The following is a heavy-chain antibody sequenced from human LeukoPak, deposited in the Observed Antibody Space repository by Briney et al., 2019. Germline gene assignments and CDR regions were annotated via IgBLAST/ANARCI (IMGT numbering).Heavy chain of an antibody. D-gene: IGHD4-17*01. CDR3: TITTVTINAFDP. Sequence: GGSLRLSCAASGFTFRSYEMYWVRQAPGKGLEWLSYISSSGSTIYYADSVKGRFTISRDNAKNSLYLQMNSLRVEDTAVYYCTITTVTINAFDPWGQGTLVTVSS. CDR1: GFTFRSYE. CDR2: ISSSGSTI. V-gene: IGHV3-48*03. J-gene: IGHJ5*02.